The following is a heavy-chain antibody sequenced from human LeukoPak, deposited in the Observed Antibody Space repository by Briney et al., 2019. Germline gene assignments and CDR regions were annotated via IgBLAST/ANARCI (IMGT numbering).Heavy chain of an antibody. CDR3: ARDLIENDAFDI. D-gene: IGHD2-15*01. J-gene: IGHJ3*02. Sequence: SETLSLTCTASGGSISSYYWSWIRQPPGKGLEWIGRIYSSGSANYNPSLRSRVTLSVDTSKNQFSLRLSSVTAADTAVYYCARDLIENDAFDIWGQGTMVTVSS. V-gene: IGHV4-4*07. CDR2: IYSSGSA. CDR1: GGSISSYY.